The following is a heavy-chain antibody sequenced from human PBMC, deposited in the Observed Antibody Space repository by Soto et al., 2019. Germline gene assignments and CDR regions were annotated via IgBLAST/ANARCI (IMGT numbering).Heavy chain of an antibody. D-gene: IGHD6-13*01. CDR1: GGTFSSYA. V-gene: IGHV1-69*01. CDR3: AGGYSSSRDPENYYYYYGMDV. CDR2: IIPSFGTA. Sequence: QVQLVQAGAEVKKPGSSVKVSCKASGGTFSSYAISWVRQAPGQGLEWMGGIIPSFGTANYAQKFQGRVTITADESTSTAYMELSSLRAEDTAVYYCAGGYSSSRDPENYYYYYGMDVWGQGTTVTVSS. J-gene: IGHJ6*02.